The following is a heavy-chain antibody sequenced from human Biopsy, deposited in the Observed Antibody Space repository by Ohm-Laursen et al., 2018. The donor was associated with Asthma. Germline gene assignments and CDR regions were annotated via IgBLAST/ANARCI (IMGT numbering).Heavy chain of an antibody. Sequence: SLRLCCTASGFTFSSFGMHWVRQTPAKGLEWVAVISFDGSNKYYADSVKGRFTVSRDDSKNTLYLQMNSLRPDDTAVYYCARDVMEWYLPAFDFWGQGTLVTVSS. CDR1: GFTFSSFG. CDR3: ARDVMEWYLPAFDF. V-gene: IGHV3-30*03. CDR2: ISFDGSNK. J-gene: IGHJ4*02. D-gene: IGHD3-3*01.